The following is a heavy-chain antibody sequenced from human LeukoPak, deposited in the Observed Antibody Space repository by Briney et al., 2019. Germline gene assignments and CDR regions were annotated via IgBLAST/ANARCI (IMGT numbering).Heavy chain of an antibody. CDR2: INHSGST. Sequence: SETLSLTCAVYGGSFGGYYWSWIRQPPGKGLEWIGEINHSGSTNYNPSLKSRVTISVDTSKNQFSLKLSSVTAADTAVYYCARGKIQLWRRPDAFDIWGQGTMVTVSS. V-gene: IGHV4-34*01. CDR1: GGSFGGYY. CDR3: ARGKIQLWRRPDAFDI. J-gene: IGHJ3*02. D-gene: IGHD5-18*01.